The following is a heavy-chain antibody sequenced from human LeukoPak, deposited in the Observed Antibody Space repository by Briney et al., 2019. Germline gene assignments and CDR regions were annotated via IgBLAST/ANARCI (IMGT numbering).Heavy chain of an antibody. J-gene: IGHJ4*02. D-gene: IGHD6-19*01. CDR1: GFIFNNYA. CDR3: AKDNRRHYTSGPNPDSLH. CDR2: IRWNSGSI. V-gene: IGHV3-9*01. Sequence: GGSLRLSCAGSGFIFNNYAMHWVRQPPGKGLEWVSGIRWNSGSIDYADSVKGRFTISRDNAKNSLYLQMNSLRVEDTAFYYCAKDNRRHYTSGPNPDSLHWGQGALVTVSS.